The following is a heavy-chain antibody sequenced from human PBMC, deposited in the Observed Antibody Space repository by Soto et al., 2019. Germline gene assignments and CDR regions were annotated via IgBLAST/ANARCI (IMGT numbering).Heavy chain of an antibody. CDR1: GFTFSGYG. D-gene: IGHD3-3*02. CDR2: ISYEGSNT. J-gene: IGHJ6*02. Sequence: PGGSLRLSCAASGFTFSGYGTHWVRQAPGKGLEWVAVISYEGSNTYYADSVKGRFTVSRDNSKNTLYLQMNSRRTEDTAVYYCAKQGRRIFEVVPFPGGMDVWGQGTRFTVCS. V-gene: IGHV3-30*18. CDR3: AKQGRRIFEVVPFPGGMDV.